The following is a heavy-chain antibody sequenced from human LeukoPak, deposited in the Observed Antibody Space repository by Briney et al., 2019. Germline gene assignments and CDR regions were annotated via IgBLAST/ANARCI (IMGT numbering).Heavy chain of an antibody. CDR3: ARERAIPSEYFDY. Sequence: SETLSLTCTVSGGSISSDGYFWSWIRLHPGKGLAWIGYIYYSGSTYYNPSLKSRVTISVDTSKNQFSLRLTSVTAADTAVHYCARERAIPSEYFDYWGQGTLVTVSS. CDR1: GGSISSDGYF. J-gene: IGHJ4*02. V-gene: IGHV4-31*03. CDR2: IYYSGST.